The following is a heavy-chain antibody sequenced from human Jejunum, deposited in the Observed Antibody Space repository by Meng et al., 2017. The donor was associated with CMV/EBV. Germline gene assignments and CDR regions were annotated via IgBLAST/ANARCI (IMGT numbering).Heavy chain of an antibody. CDR2: ISSGAGII. CDR3: ARSGYSSAFGY. J-gene: IGHJ4*02. D-gene: IGHD5-18*01. Sequence: FAASGFTFSRYAMNWVRQAPGKGLEWVSYISSGAGIINYADSVKGRFTISRDNSENALYLQMNSLRAEDTAIYYCARSGYSSAFGYWGQGTLVTVSS. CDR1: GFTFSRYA. V-gene: IGHV3-48*03.